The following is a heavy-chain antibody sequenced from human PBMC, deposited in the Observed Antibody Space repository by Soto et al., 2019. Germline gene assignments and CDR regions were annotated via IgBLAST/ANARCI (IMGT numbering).Heavy chain of an antibody. V-gene: IGHV3-33*01. J-gene: IGHJ6*02. CDR2: IWYDGSNK. D-gene: IGHD2-2*01. Sequence: QVQLVESGGGVVQPGRSLRLSCAASGFTFSSYGMHWVRQAPGKGLEWVAVIWYDGSNKYYADSVKGRFTISRDNSKNTLYLQMNSLRAEDTAVYYCARVITSCYYCMDVWGQGTTVTVSS. CDR1: GFTFSSYG. CDR3: ARVITSCYYCMDV.